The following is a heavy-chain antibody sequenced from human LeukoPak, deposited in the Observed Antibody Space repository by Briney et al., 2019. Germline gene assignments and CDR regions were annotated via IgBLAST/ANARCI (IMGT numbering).Heavy chain of an antibody. V-gene: IGHV1-8*01. Sequence: GASVKVSCKASGYTFTSYDINWVRQATGQGLEWMGWMNPNSGNTGYAQKFQGRVTMTRNTSISTAYMELSSLRSEDTAVYYCARRRGYSYGFLIDYWGQGTLVTVSS. CDR3: ARRRGYSYGFLIDY. CDR1: GYTFTSYD. J-gene: IGHJ4*02. CDR2: MNPNSGNT. D-gene: IGHD5-18*01.